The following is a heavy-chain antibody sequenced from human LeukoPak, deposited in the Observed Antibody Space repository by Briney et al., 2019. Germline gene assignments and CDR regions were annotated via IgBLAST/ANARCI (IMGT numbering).Heavy chain of an antibody. CDR1: GGSISSYY. CDR3: ARAAYYDSSGYYYSYYYGMDV. CDR2: IYYSGST. J-gene: IGHJ6*02. Sequence: PSETLSLTCTVSGGSISSYYWSWIRQPPGKGLEWIGYIYYSGSTNYNPSLKSRVTISVDTSKNQFSLKLSSVTAADTAVYYCARAAYYDSSGYYYSYYYGMDVWGQGTTVTVSS. V-gene: IGHV4-59*01. D-gene: IGHD3-22*01.